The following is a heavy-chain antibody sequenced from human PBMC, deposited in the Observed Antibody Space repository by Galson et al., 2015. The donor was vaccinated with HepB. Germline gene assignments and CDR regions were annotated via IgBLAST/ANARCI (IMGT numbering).Heavy chain of an antibody. CDR1: GYTFTSYG. Sequence: SVKVSCKASGYTFTSYGISWVRQAPGQGLEWMGWISAYNGNTNYAQKFQGRVTMTTDTSTSTVYMELRSLRSDDTAVYYCARARYSSSPPDHWGQGTLVTVSS. D-gene: IGHD6-6*01. CDR3: ARARYSSSPPDH. CDR2: ISAYNGNT. V-gene: IGHV1-18*01. J-gene: IGHJ5*02.